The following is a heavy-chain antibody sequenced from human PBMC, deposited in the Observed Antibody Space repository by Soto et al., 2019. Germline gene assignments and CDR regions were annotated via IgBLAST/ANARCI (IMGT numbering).Heavy chain of an antibody. CDR3: ARDRYYYDSSGYLPLYGMDV. Sequence: LALTCTVSGGSISSGGYYWSWIRQHPGKGLEWIGYIYYSGSTYYNPSLKSRVTISVDTSKNQFSLKLSSVTAADTAVYYCARDRYYYDSSGYLPLYGMDVWGQGATVTVSS. CDR2: IYYSGST. D-gene: IGHD3-22*01. V-gene: IGHV4-31*03. J-gene: IGHJ6*02. CDR1: GGSISSGGYY.